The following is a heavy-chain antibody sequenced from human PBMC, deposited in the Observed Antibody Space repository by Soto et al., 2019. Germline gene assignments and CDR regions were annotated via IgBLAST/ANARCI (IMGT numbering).Heavy chain of an antibody. CDR3: ARTPGYYYDSSGYWGYFDY. CDR1: GGTFSSYA. CDR2: IIPIFGTA. J-gene: IGHJ4*02. V-gene: IGHV1-69*13. D-gene: IGHD3-22*01. Sequence: ASVKVSCKASGGTFSSYAISWVRQAPGQGLEWMGGIIPIFGTANYAQKFQGRVTITADESTSTAYMELSSLRSEDTAVYYCARTPGYYYDSSGYWGYFDYWGQGTLVTVSS.